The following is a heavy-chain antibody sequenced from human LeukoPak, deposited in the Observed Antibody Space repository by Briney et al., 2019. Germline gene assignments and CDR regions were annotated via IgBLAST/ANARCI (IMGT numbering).Heavy chain of an antibody. D-gene: IGHD2-21*01. Sequence: SVKVSCKASGGTFSNYAVSWVRQAPGQGLEWMGGIIPVFEKPNYARKFQDRVTITADESTATAYMELSSLTSEDTAIYFCARLGHCGETNCYSDFYYMDVWGKGTTVTVSS. CDR2: IIPVFEKP. V-gene: IGHV1-69*01. CDR3: ARLGHCGETNCYSDFYYMDV. CDR1: GGTFSNYA. J-gene: IGHJ6*03.